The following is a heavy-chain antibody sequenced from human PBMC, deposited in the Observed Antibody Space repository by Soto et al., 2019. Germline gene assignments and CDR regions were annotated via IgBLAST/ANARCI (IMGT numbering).Heavy chain of an antibody. J-gene: IGHJ4*02. CDR3: ASSRAVYEDYDFWGALVSAFDY. CDR1: GGSISSYY. D-gene: IGHD3-3*01. Sequence: SETLSLTCTVSGGSISSYYWSWIRQPPGKGLEWIGYIYYSGSTNYNPSLKSRVTISVDTSKNQFSLKLGSVTAADTAVYYCASSRAVYEDYDFWGALVSAFDYWGQGTLVTVSS. CDR2: IYYSGST. V-gene: IGHV4-59*01.